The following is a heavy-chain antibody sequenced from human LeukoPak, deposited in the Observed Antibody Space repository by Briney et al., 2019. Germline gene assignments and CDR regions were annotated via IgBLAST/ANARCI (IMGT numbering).Heavy chain of an antibody. V-gene: IGHV3-20*04. CDR2: INWNGGST. CDR3: ARRSALNWFDP. Sequence: GGSLRLSCAASGFTFDDYGMSWVRQAPGKGLEWVSGINWNGGSTGYADSVKGRFTISRDSAKKSLYLQMNSLRVEDTAVYYCARRSALNWFDPWGQGTLVTVSS. J-gene: IGHJ5*02. CDR1: GFTFDDYG.